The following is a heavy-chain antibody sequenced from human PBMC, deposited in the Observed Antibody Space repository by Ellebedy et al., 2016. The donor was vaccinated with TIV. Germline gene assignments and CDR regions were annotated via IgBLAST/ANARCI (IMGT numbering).Heavy chain of an antibody. CDR2: INHSGNT. Sequence: GSLRLSCAVYGGSFSGYYWSWIRQPPGKGLEWIGEINHSGNTNYNPSLNSRVTISVDTSKTQFSLNLNSVTAADTAAYYCARGGTFSHGLWYFDYWGQGTLVTVSS. CDR3: ARGGTFSHGLWYFDY. D-gene: IGHD5-18*01. J-gene: IGHJ4*02. V-gene: IGHV4-34*01. CDR1: GGSFSGYY.